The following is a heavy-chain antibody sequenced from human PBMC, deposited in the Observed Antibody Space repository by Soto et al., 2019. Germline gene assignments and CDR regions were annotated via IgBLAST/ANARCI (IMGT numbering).Heavy chain of an antibody. CDR3: ARERPSNWSDGGYMDV. D-gene: IGHD1-1*01. Sequence: PSETLSLTCTVSGGSISSYYWSWIRQPPGKGLEWIGYIYYSGSTNYNPSLKSRVTISVDTSKNQFSLKLSSVTAADTAVYYCARERPSNWSDGGYMDVWGKGTTVTVSS. CDR1: GGSISSYY. J-gene: IGHJ6*03. V-gene: IGHV4-59*01. CDR2: IYYSGST.